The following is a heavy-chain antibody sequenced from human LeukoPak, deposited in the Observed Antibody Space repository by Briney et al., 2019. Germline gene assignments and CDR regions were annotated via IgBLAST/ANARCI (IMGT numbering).Heavy chain of an antibody. J-gene: IGHJ6*04. CDR1: GFTFSSYG. CDR2: IWYDGSNK. D-gene: IGHD2-15*01. Sequence: PGGSLRLSRAASGFTFSSYGMHWVRQAPGKGLEWVAVIWYDGSNKYYADSVKGRFTISRDNSKNTLYLQMNSLRAEDTAVYYCARGIGYCSGGSCYFKEDYYYGMDVWGKGTTVTVSS. V-gene: IGHV3-33*01. CDR3: ARGIGYCSGGSCYFKEDYYYGMDV.